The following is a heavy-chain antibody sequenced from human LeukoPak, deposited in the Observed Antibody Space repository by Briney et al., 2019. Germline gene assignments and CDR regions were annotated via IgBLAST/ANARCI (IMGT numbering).Heavy chain of an antibody. CDR3: ARDEGDAFDI. Sequence: SVKVSCKASGGTFSSYTISWVRQAPGQGLEWMGRIIPIFGTANYAQKFQGRVTITTDESTSTAYMELSSLRFEDTAVYYCARDEGDAFDIWGQGTMVTVSS. V-gene: IGHV1-69*05. J-gene: IGHJ3*02. CDR2: IIPIFGTA. CDR1: GGTFSSYT.